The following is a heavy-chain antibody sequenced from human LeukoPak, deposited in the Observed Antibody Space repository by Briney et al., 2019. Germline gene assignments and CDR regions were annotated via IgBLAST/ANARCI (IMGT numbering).Heavy chain of an antibody. Sequence: QPGGSLRLSCATSGLTFNTYTMHWVRQAPGKGLEWVAFIFSDGSKKYYADSVKGRFTISRDNSKNTLYLEMNSLRAEDTAVYFCARDNNYRGSGSHLYYFDNWGQGTLVTVSS. D-gene: IGHD3-10*01. V-gene: IGHV3-30-3*01. CDR3: ARDNNYRGSGSHLYYFDN. CDR1: GLTFNTYT. J-gene: IGHJ4*02. CDR2: IFSDGSKK.